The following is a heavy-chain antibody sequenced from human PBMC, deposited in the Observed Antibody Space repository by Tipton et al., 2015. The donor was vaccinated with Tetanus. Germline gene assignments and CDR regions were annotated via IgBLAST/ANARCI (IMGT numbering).Heavy chain of an antibody. Sequence: TLSLTCTIYGGTFSGYYCSWIRQPPGRGLEWIGEIHPSGSTNYNPSLTSRVTLSRDTSKSQFSLKLSSVTAADTAVYYCARGRDQYKSGNYWGQGTLVTVSS. V-gene: IGHV4-34*01. CDR3: ARGRDQYKSGNY. CDR1: GGTFSGYY. J-gene: IGHJ4*02. D-gene: IGHD5-24*01. CDR2: IHPSGST.